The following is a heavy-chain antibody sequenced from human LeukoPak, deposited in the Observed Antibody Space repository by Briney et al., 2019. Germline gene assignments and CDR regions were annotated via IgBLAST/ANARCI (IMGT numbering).Heavy chain of an antibody. V-gene: IGHV3-30*04. J-gene: IGHJ4*02. CDR1: GFTFSSYA. D-gene: IGHD5-12*01. Sequence: PGRSLRLSCAASGFTFSSYAMHWVRQAPGKGLEWVAVISYDGSNKYYADSVKGRFTISRDNSKNTLYLQMNSLRAEDTAVYYCARDALWLRFWIDYWGQGTLVAVSS. CDR2: ISYDGSNK. CDR3: ARDALWLRFWIDY.